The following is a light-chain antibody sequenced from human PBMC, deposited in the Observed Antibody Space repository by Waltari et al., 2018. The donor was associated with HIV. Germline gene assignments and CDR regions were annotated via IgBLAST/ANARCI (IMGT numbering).Light chain of an antibody. CDR3: QQYYSAPFT. J-gene: IGKJ2*01. Sequence: DIVMTQSPDSLAVSLGQRATINCKYSQSVLDTSNNKNFLAWYQQKPGQPPKLLIYWASTRESGVPDRFSVSGSGSDFTLTIDGLQAEDVAVYYCQQYYSAPFTFGQGTKLE. CDR1: QSVLDTSNNKNF. V-gene: IGKV4-1*01. CDR2: WAS.